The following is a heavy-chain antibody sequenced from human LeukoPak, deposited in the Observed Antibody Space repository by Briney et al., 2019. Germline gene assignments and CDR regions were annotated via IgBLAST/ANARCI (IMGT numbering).Heavy chain of an antibody. V-gene: IGHV1-18*01. CDR3: ANYGDYSDAFDI. J-gene: IGHJ3*02. Sequence: ASVKVSCKASGYTFTSYGISWVRQAPGQGLEWMGWISAYNGNTNYAQKFQGRVTMTEDTSTDTAYMELSSLRSEDTAVYYCANYGDYSDAFDIWGQGTMVTVSS. CDR1: GYTFTSYG. CDR2: ISAYNGNT. D-gene: IGHD4-17*01.